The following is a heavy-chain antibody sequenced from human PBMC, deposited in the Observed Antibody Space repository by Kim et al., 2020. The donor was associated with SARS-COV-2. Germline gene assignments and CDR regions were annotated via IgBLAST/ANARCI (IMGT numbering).Heavy chain of an antibody. CDR2: ISDDGSNK. D-gene: IGHD3-22*01. CDR1: GFTFDSYG. Sequence: GGSLRLSCAASGFTFDSYGMHWVRQAPGKGLEWVAVISDDGSNKYYADSVKGRFTISRDKSKNTLYLQMNSLRAEDTAVYYCAKDTHYYDSSGSGMDVWGQGTTVTVSS. J-gene: IGHJ6*02. V-gene: IGHV3-30*18. CDR3: AKDTHYYDSSGSGMDV.